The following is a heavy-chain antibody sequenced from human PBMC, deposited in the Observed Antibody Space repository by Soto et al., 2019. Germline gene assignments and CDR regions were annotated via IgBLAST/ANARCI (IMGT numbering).Heavy chain of an antibody. J-gene: IGHJ6*02. CDR3: ARGRGYSGDDHYYYFDMDV. D-gene: IGHD5-12*01. CDR2: SIPIFGTA. CDR1: GGTFNNYP. V-gene: IGHV1-69*13. Sequence: ASVKVSCKASGGTFNNYPITWVRQAPGEGLEWMGGSIPIFGTANYAQKFQGRVTISVDESTSTAYMELSSLRSEDTAVYYCARGRGYSGDDHYYYFDMDVWGQGTTVTVSS.